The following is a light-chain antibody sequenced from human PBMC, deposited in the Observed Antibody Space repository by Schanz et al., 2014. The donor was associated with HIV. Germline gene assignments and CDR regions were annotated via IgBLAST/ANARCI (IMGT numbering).Light chain of an antibody. CDR3: QQSYSTPPT. V-gene: IGKV1-5*03. Sequence: DIQMTQSPSTLSASVGDRVTITCRASQSISSWLAWYQKKPETAPKLLIYKASSLESGVPSRFSGSGSGTEFTLTISSLQPEDFATYYCQQSYSTPPTFGQGTRLEIK. CDR2: KAS. J-gene: IGKJ5*01. CDR1: QSISSW.